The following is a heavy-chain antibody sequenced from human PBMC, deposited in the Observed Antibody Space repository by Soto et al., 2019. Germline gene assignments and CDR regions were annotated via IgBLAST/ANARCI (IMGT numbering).Heavy chain of an antibody. D-gene: IGHD3-3*01. CDR3: ARGYTGICGGAIKEGYRMGV. Sequence: QVQLVQSGAEVKKPGSSVKVSCKASGGSFSSYTFSWVRRAPGQGLEWMGGIIPIFGTAYYAQRFQGRVTMIGDESTTTAYLEMSSLRSEDTAVYYCARGYTGICGGAIKEGYRMGVWGHGTTVTVSS. CDR2: IIPIFGTA. V-gene: IGHV1-69*01. CDR1: GGSFSSYT. J-gene: IGHJ6*02.